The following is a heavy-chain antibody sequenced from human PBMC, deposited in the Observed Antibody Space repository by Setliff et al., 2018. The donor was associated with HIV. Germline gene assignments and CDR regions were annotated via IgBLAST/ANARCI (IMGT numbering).Heavy chain of an antibody. V-gene: IGHV4-39*01. Sequence: PSETLSLTCSVSGVSINRTDHYWGWIRQSPGKSLEWIWSVSQSGSTYYNPSLKSRITISVDRSKNLFSLKLISVTAADQGVYYCARVPVPGANWFDPWGRGTLVTVSS. J-gene: IGHJ5*02. CDR3: ARVPVPGANWFDP. CDR2: VSQSGST. CDR1: GVSINRTDHY.